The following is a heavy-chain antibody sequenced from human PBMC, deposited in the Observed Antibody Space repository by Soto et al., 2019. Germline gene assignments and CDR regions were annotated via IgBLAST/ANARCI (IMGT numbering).Heavy chain of an antibody. CDR2: IDYSGST. Sequence: QVQLQESGPGLVKPSQPLSLTCTVSGGSISSGGYYWTWLRQHPGKGLEWIGYIDYSGSTYYNPSLKSRVTRAVDASKNQFSLKLSSVAAADTAVYYCARSVFPWGQGTLVTVSS. V-gene: IGHV4-31*03. J-gene: IGHJ5*02. CDR3: ARSVFP. CDR1: GGSISSGGYY.